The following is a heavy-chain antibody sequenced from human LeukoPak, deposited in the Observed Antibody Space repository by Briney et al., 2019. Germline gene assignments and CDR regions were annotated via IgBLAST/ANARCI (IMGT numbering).Heavy chain of an antibody. Sequence: GGSLRLSCAASGFTFSSYGMHWVRRAPGKGLEWVAVISYDGSNKYYADSVKGRFTISRDNSKNTLYLQMNSLRAEDTAVYYCAKILGGYYDSSGYYLFDYWGQGTLVTVSS. CDR2: ISYDGSNK. CDR3: AKILGGYYDSSGYYLFDY. J-gene: IGHJ4*02. D-gene: IGHD3-22*01. CDR1: GFTFSSYG. V-gene: IGHV3-30*18.